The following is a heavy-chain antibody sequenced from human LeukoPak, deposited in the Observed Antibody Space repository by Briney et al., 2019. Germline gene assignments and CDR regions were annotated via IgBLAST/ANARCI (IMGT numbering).Heavy chain of an antibody. CDR3: ARGIGKGTRLYYYYYMDV. J-gene: IGHJ6*03. Sequence: SVKVSCKASGGTFSSYAISWVRQAPGQGLEWVGGIIPIFGIANYAQKFQGRVTITTDESTSTAYMELSSLRSEDTAVYYCARGIGKGTRLYYYYYMDVWGKGTTVTVSS. D-gene: IGHD1-1*01. V-gene: IGHV1-69*05. CDR1: GGTFSSYA. CDR2: IIPIFGIA.